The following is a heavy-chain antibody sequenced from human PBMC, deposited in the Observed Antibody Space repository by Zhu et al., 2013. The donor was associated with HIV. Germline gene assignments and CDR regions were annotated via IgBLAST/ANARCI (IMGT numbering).Heavy chain of an antibody. J-gene: IGHJ3*02. CDR2: INPSGGST. CDR3: ARVRGDGYNHRDAFDI. Sequence: QVQLVQSGAEVKKPGASVKVSCKASGYTFTSYYMHWVRQAPGQGLEWMGIINPSGGSTSYAQKFQGRVTMTRDTSTSTVYMELSSLRSEDTAVYYCARVRGDGYNHRDAFDIWAKGQWSPSLQ. CDR1: GYTFTSYY. D-gene: IGHD5-12*01. V-gene: IGHV1-46*01.